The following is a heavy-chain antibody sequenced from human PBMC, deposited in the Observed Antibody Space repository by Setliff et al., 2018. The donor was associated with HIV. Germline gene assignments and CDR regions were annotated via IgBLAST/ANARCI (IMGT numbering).Heavy chain of an antibody. V-gene: IGHV7-4-1*02. J-gene: IGHJ6*03. CDR2: INMYTANP. CDR1: GYTFTTYA. D-gene: IGHD4-4*01. Sequence: ASVKVSCKASGYTFTTYAINWVRQAPGQGLEWMGWINMYTANPSYAQGFTGRFVFSLDTSVSTAYLQISSLEAEDTALYYCARDAFDYTAYYYSYMDVWGKGTTVTVSS. CDR3: ARDAFDYTAYYYSYMDV.